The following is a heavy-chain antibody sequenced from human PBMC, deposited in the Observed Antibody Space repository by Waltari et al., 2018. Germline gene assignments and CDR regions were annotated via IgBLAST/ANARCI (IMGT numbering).Heavy chain of an antibody. CDR1: GFTFSSYA. CDR3: AKYGSGSFGDYFDY. D-gene: IGHD3-10*01. V-gene: IGHV3-23*01. Sequence: EVQLLESGGGLVQPGGSLRLSCTASGFTFSSYAMSWVRQGAGKGLEWVSPISGSGGSTDYADSVKGRFTISRDNSKNTLYLQMDSLRAEDTAVYYCAKYGSGSFGDYFDYWGQGTLVTVSS. J-gene: IGHJ4*02. CDR2: ISGSGGST.